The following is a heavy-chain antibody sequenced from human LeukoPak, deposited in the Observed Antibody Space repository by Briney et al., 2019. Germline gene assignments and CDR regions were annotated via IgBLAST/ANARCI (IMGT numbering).Heavy chain of an antibody. J-gene: IGHJ4*02. CDR1: GYTLTELS. D-gene: IGHD6-13*01. V-gene: IGHV1-24*01. Sequence: ASVKVSCKVSGYTLTELSMHWVRQAPGKGLEWMGGFDPEDGETIYAQKFQGRVTMTEDTSTDTAHVELSSLRSEDTAVYYCATGPRLAAAGSTFDYWGQGTLVTVSS. CDR3: ATGPRLAAAGSTFDY. CDR2: FDPEDGET.